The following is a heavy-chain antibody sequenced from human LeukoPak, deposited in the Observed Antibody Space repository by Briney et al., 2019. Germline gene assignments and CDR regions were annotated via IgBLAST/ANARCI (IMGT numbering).Heavy chain of an antibody. CDR1: GFTFSSYG. Sequence: PGGSLRLSCAASGFTFSSYGMHWVRQAPGKGLEWVAVISYDGSNKYYADSVKGRFTISRDNSKNTLYLQMNSLRAEDTAVYYCAKDLKSGSYYSYGMDVWGQGTTVTVSS. J-gene: IGHJ6*02. CDR3: AKDLKSGSYYSYGMDV. D-gene: IGHD1-26*01. V-gene: IGHV3-30*18. CDR2: ISYDGSNK.